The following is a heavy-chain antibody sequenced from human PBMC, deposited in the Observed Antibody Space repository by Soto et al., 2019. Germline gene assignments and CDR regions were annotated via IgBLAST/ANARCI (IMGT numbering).Heavy chain of an antibody. D-gene: IGHD3-22*01. Sequence: GGSLRLSCAASGFTFSNAWMNWVRQAPGKGQEWVGRIKSKTDGGTTDYAAPVKGRFTISRDDSKNTLYLQMNSLKTEDTSVYYCSDSGYYYDSSGYYHYWGQGTLVTVST. CDR1: GFTFSNAW. J-gene: IGHJ4*02. CDR3: SDSGYYYDSSGYYHY. V-gene: IGHV3-15*07. CDR2: IKSKTDGGTT.